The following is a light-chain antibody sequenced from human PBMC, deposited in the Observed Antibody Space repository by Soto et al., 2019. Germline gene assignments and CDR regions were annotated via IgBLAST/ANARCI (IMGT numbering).Light chain of an antibody. V-gene: IGLV2-14*01. J-gene: IGLJ2*01. CDR1: SSDVGGYNY. CDR2: DVS. Sequence: QSVLTQPASVSGSPGQSITISCTGTSSDVGGYNYVSWYQQHPGKAPKLMIYDVSNRTSGVSNRFSGSKSGNTASLTISGLQAEDGGDYYCSSYTSSSTLGVFGGGTKLTVL. CDR3: SSYTSSSTLGV.